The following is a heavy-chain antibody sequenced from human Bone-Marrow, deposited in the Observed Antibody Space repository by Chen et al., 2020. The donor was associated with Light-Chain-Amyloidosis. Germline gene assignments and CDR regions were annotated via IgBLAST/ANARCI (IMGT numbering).Heavy chain of an antibody. CDR3: ARDLASSAWYALDS. J-gene: IGHJ4*02. D-gene: IGHD6-19*01. CDR1: GFTFDEHA. Sequence: EVQLXXSGGDLVQPGRSLRLSCTASGFTFDEHAIHWVRQPTGMGLEGVSGITWNIGHIDYADSVKGRFTVSRDNAKSSLYLQMXSLRVEDTALYFCARDLASSAWYALDSWGQGTQVTVSS. V-gene: IGHV3-9*01. CDR2: ITWNIGHI.